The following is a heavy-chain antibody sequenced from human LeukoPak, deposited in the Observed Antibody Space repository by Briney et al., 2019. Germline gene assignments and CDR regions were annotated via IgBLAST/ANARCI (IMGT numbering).Heavy chain of an antibody. CDR1: GGSISSGSYY. Sequence: PSETLSLTCTVSGGSISSGSYYWSWIRQPAGKGLEWIGRICTSGSTNYNPSLKSRVTISVDTSKNQFSLKLSSVTAADTAVYYCAATNWGSHFDYWGQGALVTVSS. CDR2: ICTSGST. J-gene: IGHJ4*02. V-gene: IGHV4-61*02. D-gene: IGHD7-27*01. CDR3: AATNWGSHFDY.